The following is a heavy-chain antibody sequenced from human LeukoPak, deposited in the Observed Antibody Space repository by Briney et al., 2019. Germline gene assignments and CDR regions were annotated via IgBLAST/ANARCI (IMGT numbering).Heavy chain of an antibody. V-gene: IGHV4-61*02. CDR1: GGSISSGSYY. CDR3: ARGPYDFWSGYYATTYYYYYKDV. J-gene: IGHJ6*03. D-gene: IGHD3-3*01. Sequence: ASETLSLTCTVSGGSISSGSYYWSWIRQPAGKGLEWIGRIYTSWSTNYNPSLKSRVTISVDTSKNQFSLKLSSVTAADTAVYYCARGPYDFWSGYYATTYYYYYKDVWGKGTTVTVSS. CDR2: IYTSWST.